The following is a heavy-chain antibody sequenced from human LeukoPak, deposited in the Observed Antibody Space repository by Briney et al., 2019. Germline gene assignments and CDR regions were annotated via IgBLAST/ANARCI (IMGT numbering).Heavy chain of an antibody. CDR2: IYTSGST. V-gene: IGHV4-4*07. J-gene: IGHJ6*03. CDR1: GGSISSYY. Sequence: SETLSLTCTVSGGSISSYYWSWIRQPAGKGLEWIGRIYTSGSTNYNPSLKSRVTMSVDKSKNQFSLKLSSVTAADTAVYYCARDRDFGYYYYYMDVWGKGTTVTVSS. D-gene: IGHD3-10*01. CDR3: ARDRDFGYYYYYMDV.